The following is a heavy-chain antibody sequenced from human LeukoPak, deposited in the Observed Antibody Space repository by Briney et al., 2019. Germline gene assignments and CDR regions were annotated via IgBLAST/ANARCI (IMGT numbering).Heavy chain of an antibody. CDR2: ISSSGSTI. Sequence: GGSLRLSCAASGFTFSDYYMSWIRPAPGKGLEWVSYISSSGSTIYYADSVKGRFTISRDNAKNSLYLQMNSLRAEDTAVYYCTRDDYEVPYGMDVWGQGTTVTVSS. D-gene: IGHD4-17*01. CDR3: TRDDYEVPYGMDV. CDR1: GFTFSDYY. J-gene: IGHJ6*02. V-gene: IGHV3-11*01.